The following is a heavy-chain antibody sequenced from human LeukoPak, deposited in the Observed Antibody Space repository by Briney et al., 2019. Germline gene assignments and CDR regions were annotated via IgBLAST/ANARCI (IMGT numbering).Heavy chain of an antibody. CDR1: GFTFSSYS. J-gene: IGHJ6*03. CDR2: ISSSSSYI. CDR3: ARVTSGGTPLYYYYMDV. V-gene: IGHV3-21*01. Sequence: GGSLRLSCAASGFTFSSYSMNWVRQAPGKGLEWVSSISSSSSYIYYADSVKGRFTISRDNAKNSLYLQMNSLRAEDTAVYYCARVTSGGTPLYYYYMDVWGKGTTVTVSS. D-gene: IGHD2-15*01.